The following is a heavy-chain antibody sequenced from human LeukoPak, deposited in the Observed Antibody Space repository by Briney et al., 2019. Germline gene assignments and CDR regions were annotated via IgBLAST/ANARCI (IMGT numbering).Heavy chain of an antibody. CDR1: GFTFSTSW. CDR3: ARELPSHYDFWSGRTDYGMDV. Sequence: PGGSLRLSCAASGFTFSTSWMSWARQVPGKGLEWVANIKKDGSETYYVDSVKGRFTISRDNAKNSLYLQMNSLRAEDTAMYYCARELPSHYDFWSGRTDYGMDVWGQGTTVTVSS. V-gene: IGHV3-7*03. J-gene: IGHJ6*02. CDR2: IKKDGSET. D-gene: IGHD3-3*01.